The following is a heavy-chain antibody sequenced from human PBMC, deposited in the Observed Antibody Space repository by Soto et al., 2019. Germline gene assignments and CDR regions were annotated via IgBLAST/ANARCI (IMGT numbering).Heavy chain of an antibody. J-gene: IGHJ6*02. V-gene: IGHV3-30*18. D-gene: IGHD2-2*01. CDR2: ISYDGSNK. CDR3: AKGPAIVLGPAVMNYYYGMDV. CDR1: GFTFSSYG. Sequence: QVQLVESGGGVVQPGRSLRLSCAASGFTFSSYGMHWVRQALGKGLEWVAVISYDGSNKYYADSVKGRFTISRDNSKNXLXLXXDSLRAEDTAVYYCAKGPAIVLGPAVMNYYYGMDVWGQGTTVTVSS.